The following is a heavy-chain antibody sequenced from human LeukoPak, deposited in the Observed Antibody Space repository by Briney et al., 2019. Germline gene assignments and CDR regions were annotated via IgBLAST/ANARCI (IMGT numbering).Heavy chain of an antibody. J-gene: IGHJ4*02. Sequence: GESLKIPCKGSGYSFTSYWIGWVRQMPGKGLEWMGIIYPGDSDTRYSPSFQGQVTISADKSISTAYLQWSSLKASDTAMYYCARHGGYYYDSSGYYRPLDYWGQGTLVTVSS. CDR1: GYSFTSYW. CDR3: ARHGGYYYDSSGYYRPLDY. D-gene: IGHD3-22*01. CDR2: IYPGDSDT. V-gene: IGHV5-51*01.